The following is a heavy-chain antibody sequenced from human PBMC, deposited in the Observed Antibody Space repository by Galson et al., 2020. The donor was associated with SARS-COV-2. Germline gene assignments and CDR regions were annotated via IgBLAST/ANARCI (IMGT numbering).Heavy chain of an antibody. V-gene: IGHV1-18*01. D-gene: IGHD3-22*01. CDR1: GYTFTSYG. Sequence: GESLKISCKASGYTFTSYGISWVRQAPGQGLEWMGWISAYNGNTNYAQKLQGRVTMTTDTSTSTAYMELRSLRSDDTAVYYCARDVFYYDSSGYYLFFDYWGQGTLVTVSS. CDR2: ISAYNGNT. CDR3: ARDVFYYDSSGYYLFFDY. J-gene: IGHJ4*02.